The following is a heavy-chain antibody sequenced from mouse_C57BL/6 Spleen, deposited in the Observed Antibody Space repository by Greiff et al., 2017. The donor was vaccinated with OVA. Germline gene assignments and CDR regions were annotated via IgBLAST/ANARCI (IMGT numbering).Heavy chain of an antibody. CDR3: ARDRGNYGWFAY. J-gene: IGHJ3*01. D-gene: IGHD2-1*01. CDR2: ISYDGSN. Sequence: EVKLMESGPGLVKPSQSLSLTCSVTGYSITSGYYWNWIRQFPGNKLEWMGYISYDGSNNYNPSLKNRISITRDTSKNQFFLKLNSVTTEDTATYYCARDRGNYGWFAYWGQGTLVTVSA. CDR1: GYSITSGYY. V-gene: IGHV3-6*01.